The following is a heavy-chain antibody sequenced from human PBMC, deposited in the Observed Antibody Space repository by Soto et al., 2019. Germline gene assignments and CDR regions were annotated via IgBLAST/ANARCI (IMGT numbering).Heavy chain of an antibody. CDR1: GVSLTTADTW. V-gene: IGHV4-30-4*01. D-gene: IGHD1-1*01. CDR3: VRSRQMESGNDYGLDV. J-gene: IGHJ6*02. CDR2: YPSRGST. Sequence: QLQESGSGLVKPSQSLSLTCTVSGVSLTTADTWWVWIRQSPGKGLEFIGYYPSRGSTYYDASFRSRVIISADTSNSQFSLKLSSVTVADTAVYFCVRSRQMESGNDYGLDVWGQGTTVTVSS.